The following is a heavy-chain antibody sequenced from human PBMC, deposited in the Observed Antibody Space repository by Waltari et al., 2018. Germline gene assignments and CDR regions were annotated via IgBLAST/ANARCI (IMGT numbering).Heavy chain of an antibody. CDR3: ARESSHFYFEY. J-gene: IGHJ4*02. V-gene: IGHV3-30*04. CDR2: ISYGGENK. Sequence: QVQLVESGGGVVQPGTSLRLSCATSGFIFSTHAMHWVRQAPGKGLGWVGVISYGGENKYYADSVKGRFTISRDNSKDTLYLQMNGLRADDTAVYFCARESSHFYFEYWGQGTLVTVSS. CDR1: GFIFSTHA.